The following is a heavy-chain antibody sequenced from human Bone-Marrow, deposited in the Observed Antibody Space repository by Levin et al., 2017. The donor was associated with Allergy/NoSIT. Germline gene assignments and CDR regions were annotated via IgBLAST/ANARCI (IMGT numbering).Heavy chain of an antibody. CDR2: IYYSGST. CDR1: GGSISSSSYY. CDR3: ARHGYPPGCSSTSCYRKLLGGLVKAHDAFDI. V-gene: IGHV4-39*01. D-gene: IGHD2-2*01. J-gene: IGHJ3*02. Sequence: PSETLSLTCTVSGGSISSSSYYWGWIRQPPGKGLEWIGSIYYSGSTYYNPSLKSRVTISVDTSKNQFSLKLSSVTAADTAVYYCARHGYPPGCSSTSCYRKLLGGLVKAHDAFDIWGQGTMVTVSS.